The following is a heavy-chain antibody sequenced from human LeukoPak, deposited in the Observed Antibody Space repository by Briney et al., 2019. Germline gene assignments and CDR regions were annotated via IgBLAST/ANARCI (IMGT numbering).Heavy chain of an antibody. CDR1: GFTFSSYG. J-gene: IGHJ6*02. V-gene: IGHV3-30*18. D-gene: IGHD4-17*01. CDR2: ISYDGSNK. Sequence: GRSLRLSCAASGFTFSSYGMHWVRQAPGKGLEWVAVISYDGSNKYYADSVKGRFTISRDNSENTLYLQMNSLRAEDTAVYYCAKGKVAYGDYSNYGMDDWGQGTTVTVSS. CDR3: AKGKVAYGDYSNYGMDD.